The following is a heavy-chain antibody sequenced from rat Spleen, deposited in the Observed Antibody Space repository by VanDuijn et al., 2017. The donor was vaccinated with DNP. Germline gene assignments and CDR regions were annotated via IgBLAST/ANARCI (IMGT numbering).Heavy chain of an antibody. V-gene: IGHV4-2*01. J-gene: IGHJ2*01. D-gene: IGHD1-11*01. Sequence: EVKLVESGGGLVQPGRSLKLSCAASGFNFNDYWMGWVRQAPGKGLEWIGHVNKDSSTINYTPSLKDKFTISRDNAQNILYLQMSKLGSEDTAIYYCAKGPNYGSYSDYFDYWGQGVMVTVSS. CDR2: VNKDSSTI. CDR3: AKGPNYGSYSDYFDY. CDR1: GFNFNDYW.